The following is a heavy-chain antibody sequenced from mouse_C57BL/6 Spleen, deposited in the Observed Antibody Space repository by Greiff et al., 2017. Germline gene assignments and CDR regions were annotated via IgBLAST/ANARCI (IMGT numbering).Heavy chain of an antibody. V-gene: IGHV1-15*01. CDR3: ARWASWFAY. J-gene: IGHJ3*01. CDR1: GYTFTDYE. CDR2: IDPETGGT. Sequence: QVQLKQSGAELVRPGASVTLSCKASGYTFTDYEMHWVKQTPVHGLEWIGAIDPETGGTAYNQKFKGKAILTADKSSSTAYMELRSLTSVDSAVYYCARWASWFAYWGQGTLVTVSA.